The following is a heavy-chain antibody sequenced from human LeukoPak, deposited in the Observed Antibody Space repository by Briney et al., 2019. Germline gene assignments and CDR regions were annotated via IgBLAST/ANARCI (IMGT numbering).Heavy chain of an antibody. CDR3: ANGVRDRGVIITWEFDY. J-gene: IGHJ4*02. Sequence: GGSLRLSCAASGFTFSSYAMSWVRQAPGKVLEWVSAISGSGGSTYYADSVKGRFTISRDNSKNTLYLQMNSLRAEDTAVYYCANGVRDRGVIITWEFDYWGQGTLVTVSS. CDR1: GFTFSSYA. D-gene: IGHD3-10*01. V-gene: IGHV3-23*01. CDR2: ISGSGGST.